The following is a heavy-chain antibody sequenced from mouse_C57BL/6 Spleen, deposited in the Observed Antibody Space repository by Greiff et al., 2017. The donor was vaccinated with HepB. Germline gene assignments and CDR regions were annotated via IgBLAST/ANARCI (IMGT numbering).Heavy chain of an antibody. CDR2: IDPANGNT. Sequence: VHVKQSVAELVRPGASVKLSCTASGFNIKNTYMHWVKQRPEQGLEWIGRIDPANGNTKYAPKFQGKATITADTSSNTAYLQLSSLTSEDTAIYYCARDYDYDERFAYWGQGTLVTVSA. V-gene: IGHV14-3*01. CDR1: GFNIKNTY. CDR3: ARDYDYDERFAY. J-gene: IGHJ3*01. D-gene: IGHD2-4*01.